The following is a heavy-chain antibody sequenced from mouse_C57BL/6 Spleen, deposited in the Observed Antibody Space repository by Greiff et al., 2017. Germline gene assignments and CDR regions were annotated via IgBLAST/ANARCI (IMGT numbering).Heavy chain of an antibody. V-gene: IGHV1-19*01. CDR1: GYTFTDYY. J-gene: IGHJ1*03. CDR3: ARKDYGSSSYWYFDV. CDR2: INPYNGGT. D-gene: IGHD1-1*01. Sequence: EVKLMESGPVLVKPGASVKMSCKASGYTFTDYYMNWVKQSHGKSLEWIGVINPYNGGTSYNPKFKGKATLTVDKSSSTAYMELNSLTSEDSAVYYCARKDYGSSSYWYFDVWGTGTTVTVSS.